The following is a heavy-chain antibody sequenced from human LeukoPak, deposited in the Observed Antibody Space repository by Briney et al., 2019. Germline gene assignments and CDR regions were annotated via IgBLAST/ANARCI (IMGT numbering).Heavy chain of an antibody. Sequence: SVKVSCKASGYTFTGYYMHWVRQAPGQGLEWMGGIIPIFGTANYAQKFQGRVTITADESTSTAYMELSSLRSEDTAVYYCARGGSVTVTARGWFDPWGQGTLVTVSS. J-gene: IGHJ5*02. CDR3: ARGGSVTVTARGWFDP. D-gene: IGHD4-11*01. CDR2: IIPIFGTA. CDR1: GYTFTGYY. V-gene: IGHV1-69*13.